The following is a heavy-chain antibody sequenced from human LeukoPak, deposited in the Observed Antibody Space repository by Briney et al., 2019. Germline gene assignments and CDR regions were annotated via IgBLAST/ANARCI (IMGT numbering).Heavy chain of an antibody. CDR2: IYYSGST. CDR3: ATIPGYSSSWLII. CDR1: GGSISSSSYY. Sequence: SETLSLTCTASGGSISSSSYYWGWIRQPPGKGLEWIGSIYYSGSTYYNPSLKSRVTISVDTSKNQFSLKLSSVTAADTAVYYCATIPGYSSSWLIIWGQGTLVTVSS. D-gene: IGHD6-13*01. V-gene: IGHV4-39*01. J-gene: IGHJ4*02.